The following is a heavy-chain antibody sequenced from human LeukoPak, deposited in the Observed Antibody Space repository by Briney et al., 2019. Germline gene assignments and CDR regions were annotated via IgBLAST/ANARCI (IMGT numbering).Heavy chain of an antibody. V-gene: IGHV3-30*18. CDR1: GFTLSSYG. Sequence: GGSLRLSCAASGFTLSSYGMHWVRQAPGKGLECVAVISYDGSNKYYADSVRRRFTISRDNSKHTLYLQINMLRAEDRAVYYGAKDSDDSSGYYYWYYDYWGQGTLVTVSS. D-gene: IGHD3-22*01. J-gene: IGHJ4*02. CDR3: AKDSDDSSGYYYWYYDY. CDR2: ISYDGSNK.